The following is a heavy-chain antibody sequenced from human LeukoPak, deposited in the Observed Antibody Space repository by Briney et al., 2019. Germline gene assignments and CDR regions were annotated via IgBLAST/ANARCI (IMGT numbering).Heavy chain of an antibody. V-gene: IGHV1-46*01. D-gene: IGHD2-2*01. Sequence: ASVKVSCKASGYTFTGYYMHWVRQAPGQGLEWMGIINPSGGSTSYAQKFQGRVTMTRDMSTSTVYMELSSLRSEDTAVYYCARVGSRGCSSTSCYARGDLDYWGQGTLVTVSS. CDR2: INPSGGST. J-gene: IGHJ4*02. CDR1: GYTFTGYY. CDR3: ARVGSRGCSSTSCYARGDLDY.